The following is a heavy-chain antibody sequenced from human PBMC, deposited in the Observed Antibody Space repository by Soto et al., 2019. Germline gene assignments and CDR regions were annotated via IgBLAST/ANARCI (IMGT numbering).Heavy chain of an antibody. CDR1: GFTFSYHA. Sequence: QVQLVESGGGVVQPGRSLRLSCAASGFTFSYHALNWFRQAPGKGLEWVAVISYDGDNKYIAESVKGRFTISRDSSSNTVSLPLNSLRAEETAMYFCARGTTTSAFSAMDVWGQGTRVTVSS. CDR3: ARGTTTSAFSAMDV. D-gene: IGHD1-1*01. CDR2: ISYDGDNK. J-gene: IGHJ6*02. V-gene: IGHV3-30-3*01.